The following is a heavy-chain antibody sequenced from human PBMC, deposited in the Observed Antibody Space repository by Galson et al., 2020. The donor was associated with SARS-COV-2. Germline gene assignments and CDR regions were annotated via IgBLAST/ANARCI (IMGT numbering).Heavy chain of an antibody. CDR1: GATISSGSYY. D-gene: IGHD3-3*01. CDR2: IYKSGNT. Sequence: SETLSLTCTVSGATISSGSYYWSWIRPPAGKGLEWIGRIYKSGNTNYNPSLWSQVPIPVDTSKNQFSLKLTSVTAADTAVYYCARGNSPCVTSFGVLTGTCGMDVWGQGTTVTVSS. CDR3: ARGNSPCVTSFGVLTGTCGMDV. J-gene: IGHJ6*02. V-gene: IGHV4-61*02.